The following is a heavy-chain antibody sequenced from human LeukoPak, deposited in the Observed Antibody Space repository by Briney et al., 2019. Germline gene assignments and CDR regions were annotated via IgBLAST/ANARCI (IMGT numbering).Heavy chain of an antibody. J-gene: IGHJ3*02. D-gene: IGHD3-22*01. Sequence: EPSQTLSLTCTVSGGSINSYYWSWIRQPPGKGLEWIGYIHYSGSTNYNPSLKSRVTISVDTSKNQFSLKLSSVSAADTAVYYCARRYYYDSGNYYPIDAFDIWGQGTMVTVSS. CDR1: GGSINSYY. CDR3: ARRYYYDSGNYYPIDAFDI. CDR2: IHYSGST. V-gene: IGHV4-59*08.